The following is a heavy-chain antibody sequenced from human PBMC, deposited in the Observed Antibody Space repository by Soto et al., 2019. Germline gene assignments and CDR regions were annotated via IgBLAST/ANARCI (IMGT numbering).Heavy chain of an antibody. D-gene: IGHD3-3*01. CDR2: ISGSGGST. Sequence: SLRLSCAASGFTFSSYAMSWVRQAPGKGLEWVSAISGSGGSTYYADSVKGRFTISRDNSKNTLYLQMNSLRAEDTAVYYCAKGWYFWSGPPRSWGQGTTVTVSS. V-gene: IGHV3-23*01. J-gene: IGHJ6*02. CDR1: GFTFSSYA. CDR3: AKGWYFWSGPPRS.